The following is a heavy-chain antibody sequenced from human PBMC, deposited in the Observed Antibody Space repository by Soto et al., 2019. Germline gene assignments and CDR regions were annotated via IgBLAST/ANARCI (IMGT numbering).Heavy chain of an antibody. CDR2: IYYSGST. Sequence: QLQLQESGPGLVKPSETLSLTCTVSGGSISSSSYYWGWIRQPPGKGLEWIGSIYYSGSTYYNPSLKSRVTISVDTSKNQFSLKLSSVTAADTAVYYCARHRRLGGHSSADYYFDYWGQGTLVTVSS. V-gene: IGHV4-39*01. J-gene: IGHJ4*02. CDR3: ARHRRLGGHSSADYYFDY. D-gene: IGHD1-26*01. CDR1: GGSISSSSYY.